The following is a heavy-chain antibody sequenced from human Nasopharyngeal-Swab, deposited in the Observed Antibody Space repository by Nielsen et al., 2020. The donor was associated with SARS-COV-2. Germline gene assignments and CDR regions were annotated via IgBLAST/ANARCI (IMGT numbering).Heavy chain of an antibody. J-gene: IGHJ3*02. CDR2: IKQDGSEK. CDR3: ARDEYYGDYFDAFDI. V-gene: IGHV3-7*01. Sequence: GESREISWGASGFTFSSYWMSWVRQAPGKGLEWVANIKQDGSEKYYVDSVKGRFTTSRDNAKNSLYLQMNSLRAEDTAVYYCARDEYYGDYFDAFDIWGQGTMVTVSS. CDR1: GFTFSSYW. D-gene: IGHD4-17*01.